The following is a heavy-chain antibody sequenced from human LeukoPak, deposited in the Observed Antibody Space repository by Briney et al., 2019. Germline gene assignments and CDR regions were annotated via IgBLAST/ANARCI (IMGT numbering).Heavy chain of an antibody. CDR3: ASLHPVQLPLDY. CDR1: GFTFSSYW. D-gene: IGHD2-2*01. Sequence: GGSLRLSCAASGFTFSSYWMSWVRQAPGKGLEWVANIKQDGSEKYYVDSVKGRFTIPRDNAKNSLYLQMNSLRAEDTAVYYCASLHPVQLPLDYWGQGTLVTVSS. V-gene: IGHV3-7*01. J-gene: IGHJ4*02. CDR2: IKQDGSEK.